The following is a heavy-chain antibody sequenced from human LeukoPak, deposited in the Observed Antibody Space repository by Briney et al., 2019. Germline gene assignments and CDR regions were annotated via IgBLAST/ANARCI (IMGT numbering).Heavy chain of an antibody. D-gene: IGHD2-8*01. CDR2: ISNDGTHK. CDR1: GFTFSSYS. CDR3: AKEMGPFIHGDY. V-gene: IGHV3-30*18. Sequence: GGSLRLSCAASGFTFSSYSMHWVRQDPGKGLEWVAIISNDGTHKFYADSVKGRFTISRDNSKNTLYLQMNSLRTEDTAAYYCAKEMGPFIHGDYWGQGTVVTVSS. J-gene: IGHJ4*02.